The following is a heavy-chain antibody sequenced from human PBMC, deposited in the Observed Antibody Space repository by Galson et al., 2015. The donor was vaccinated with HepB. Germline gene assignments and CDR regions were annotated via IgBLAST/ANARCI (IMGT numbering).Heavy chain of an antibody. D-gene: IGHD3-22*01. CDR2: IYHGAYD. J-gene: IGHJ5*02. V-gene: IGHV4-59*01. Sequence: ETLSLTCTVSGGSISGYYWSWIRQPPGSGLEWIGYIYHGAYDNYNPSLRSRVTMSVDSSKNQFSLKLTSVTAADSAVYYCARSDSSGPYNWFDPWGQGTLVTVSS. CDR1: GGSISGYY. CDR3: ARSDSSGPYNWFDP.